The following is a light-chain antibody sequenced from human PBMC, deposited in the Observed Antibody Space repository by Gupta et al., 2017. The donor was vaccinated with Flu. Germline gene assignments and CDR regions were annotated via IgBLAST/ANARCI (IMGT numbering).Light chain of an antibody. J-gene: IGKJ4*01. V-gene: IGKV3-11*01. CDR2: DTF. CDR3: QQRYNCPLT. CDR1: QSPSGY. Sequence: EIVLTQSPDTLSMSPGESATLSCRASQSPSGYLAWYQQKPGQPPRLLIYDTFNRASGNPARFSGSGSGTDFTLTISSREPEDFAVYYCQQRYNCPLTFGRGTKVEIK.